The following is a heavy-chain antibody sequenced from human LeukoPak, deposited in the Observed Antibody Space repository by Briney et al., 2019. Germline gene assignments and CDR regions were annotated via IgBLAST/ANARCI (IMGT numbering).Heavy chain of an antibody. V-gene: IGHV4-4*09. J-gene: IGHJ4*02. Sequence: SETLSLTCSVSGDSISNYYWSWIRQPPGKGLEWIGYIYTSGSTSYNPSLKSRLTISVDTSKNQFSLKLSSVTAADTAVYYCARGLHGWYPTAYFDYWGQGTLVTVSS. CDR3: ARGLHGWYPTAYFDY. CDR2: IYTSGST. D-gene: IGHD6-19*01. CDR1: GDSISNYY.